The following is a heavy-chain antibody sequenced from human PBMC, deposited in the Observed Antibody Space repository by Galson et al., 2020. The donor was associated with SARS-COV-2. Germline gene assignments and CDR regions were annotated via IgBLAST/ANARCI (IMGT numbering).Heavy chain of an antibody. V-gene: IGHV3-23*01. Sequence: GESLKISCAASGITFSSYAMSWVRQAQGKGMEWVSAISGSGGSTNYADSVNGRFTISRDNSKNTLYLKMNSLRAEDTAVYYCAKYIIGTTSSGYYPIDAFDIWGQVTMVTVSS. J-gene: IGHJ3*02. CDR2: ISGSGGST. D-gene: IGHD3-22*01. CDR3: AKYIIGTTSSGYYPIDAFDI. CDR1: GITFSSYA.